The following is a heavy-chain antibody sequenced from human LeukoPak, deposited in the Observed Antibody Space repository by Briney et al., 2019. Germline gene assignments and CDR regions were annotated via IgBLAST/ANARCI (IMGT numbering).Heavy chain of an antibody. CDR1: GYTFTSYY. V-gene: IGHV1-2*02. CDR2: INPNSGGT. J-gene: IGHJ1*01. D-gene: IGHD3-10*01. CDR3: ARGSQTGRYFQH. Sequence: GASVKVSCKASGYTFTSYYMHWVRQAPGQGLEWMGWINPNSGGTNYAQKFQGRVTMTRDTSTSTAYMELSRLRSDDTAVYYCARGSQTGRYFQHWGQGTLVTVSS.